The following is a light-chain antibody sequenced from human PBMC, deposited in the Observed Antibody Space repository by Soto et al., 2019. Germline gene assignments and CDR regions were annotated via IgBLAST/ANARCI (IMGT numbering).Light chain of an antibody. V-gene: IGKV3-20*01. CDR1: QGVYTY. Sequence: EIVLTQSPATLSLSPGERATLSCRASQGVYTYLAWYQQKPGQAPRLLIYDASNRATGIPDRFSGSGSGTDFTLTISRLGPEDFAVYYCQQYRMSPNTFGQGTRLENK. J-gene: IGKJ5*01. CDR3: QQYRMSPNT. CDR2: DAS.